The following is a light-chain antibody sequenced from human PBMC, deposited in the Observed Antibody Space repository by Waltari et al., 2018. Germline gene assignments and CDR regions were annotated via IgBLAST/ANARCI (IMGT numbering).Light chain of an antibody. Sequence: EIVLTQSPGTLSLSPGERATLSCRASQTVSGSSLAWYQQKPGQAPRLLISGASSRATGIPDRFSCSGSGTDFTLAISRLEPEDFAVYYCQQYATSPAFGQGTTVEIK. CDR3: QQYATSPA. CDR2: GAS. J-gene: IGKJ1*01. V-gene: IGKV3-20*01. CDR1: QTVSGSS.